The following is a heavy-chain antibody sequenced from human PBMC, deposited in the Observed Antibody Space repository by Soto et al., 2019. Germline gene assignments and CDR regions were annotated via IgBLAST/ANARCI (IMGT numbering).Heavy chain of an antibody. CDR2: IYYSVST. Sequence: SETLSLTCTVSGGSISSYYWSWIRQPPGKGLEWIGYIYYSVSTNYNPSLKSRVTISVDTSKNQFSLKLSSVTAADTAASYCARIRDLLLWFGETYYFDYWGQGTLVTVSS. J-gene: IGHJ4*02. CDR1: GGSISSYY. V-gene: IGHV4-59*01. D-gene: IGHD3-10*01. CDR3: ARIRDLLLWFGETYYFDY.